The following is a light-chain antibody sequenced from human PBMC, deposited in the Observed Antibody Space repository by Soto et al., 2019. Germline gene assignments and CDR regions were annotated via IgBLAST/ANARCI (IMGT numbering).Light chain of an antibody. CDR3: QQYDTYWT. V-gene: IGKV1-5*03. J-gene: IGKJ1*01. CDR2: KAS. CDR1: QSISNW. Sequence: DIQMTQSPSTLSASVGDRVTITCRASQSISNWLAWYQQKPGKAPKLLIYKASSLESGVPSRFTGSGSGTEFTLTISSLRPDDFATYYCQQYDTYWTFGQGTKVVIK.